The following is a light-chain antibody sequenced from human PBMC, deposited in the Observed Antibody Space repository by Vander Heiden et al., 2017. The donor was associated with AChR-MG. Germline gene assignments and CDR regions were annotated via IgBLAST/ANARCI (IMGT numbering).Light chain of an antibody. Sequence: TSHIGSNSVYWYQQLPGTAPQVLIYRNNQRPSGFPDRFSGSKSGTSATLAISGLRSEDEADYYCAAWDDSRSGFYVFGTGTWVTVL. CDR3: AAWDDSRSGFYV. J-gene: IGLJ1*01. V-gene: IGLV1-47*01. CDR1: TSHIGSNS. CDR2: RNN.